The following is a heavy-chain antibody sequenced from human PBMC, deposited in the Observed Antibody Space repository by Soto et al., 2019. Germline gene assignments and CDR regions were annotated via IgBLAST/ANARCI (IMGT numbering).Heavy chain of an antibody. CDR1: GFTFSSYG. CDR3: ARDRQSGWELITGREDGFDL. J-gene: IGHJ3*01. V-gene: IGHV3-33*01. Sequence: GGSLRLSCAASGFTFSSYGMHWVRQAPGKGLEWVAVIWYDGSNKYYADSVKGRFTISRDNSKNTLYLQMNSLRAEDTAVYYCARDRQSGWELITGREDGFDLWGQGTLVTVSS. D-gene: IGHD1-26*01. CDR2: IWYDGSNK.